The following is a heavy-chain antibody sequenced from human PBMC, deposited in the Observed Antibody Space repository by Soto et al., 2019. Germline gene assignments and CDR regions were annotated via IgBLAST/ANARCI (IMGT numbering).Heavy chain of an antibody. J-gene: IGHJ6*02. V-gene: IGHV3-33*01. CDR1: GFTCSRYG. D-gene: IGHD3-10*01. CDR2: IWYDGSNK. Sequence: GGSLRLSCAASGFTCSRYGMHWVRQAPGKGLEWVAVIWYDGSNKYYADSVKGRFTISRDNSKNTLYLQMNSLRAEDTAVYYCARSGFPGVTSSYYYYGMDVWGQGTTVTVSS. CDR3: ARSGFPGVTSSYYYYGMDV.